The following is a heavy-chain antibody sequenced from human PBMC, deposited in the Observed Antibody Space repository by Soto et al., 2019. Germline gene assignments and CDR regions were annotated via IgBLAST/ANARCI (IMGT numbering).Heavy chain of an antibody. CDR3: ARERPFTMVRGFDY. J-gene: IGHJ4*02. Sequence: QVQLVESGGGVVQPGRSLRLSCAASGFTFSSYAMHWVRQAPGKGLEWVAVISYDGSNKYYADSVTGRFTISRDNSKNPLYLQMNSLRAEDTAVYYCARERPFTMVRGFDYWGQGTLVTVSS. CDR2: ISYDGSNK. CDR1: GFTFSSYA. V-gene: IGHV3-30-3*01. D-gene: IGHD3-10*01.